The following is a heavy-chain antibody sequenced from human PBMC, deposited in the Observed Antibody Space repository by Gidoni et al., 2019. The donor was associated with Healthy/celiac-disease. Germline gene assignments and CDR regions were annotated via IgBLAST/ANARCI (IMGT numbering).Heavy chain of an antibody. V-gene: IGHV3-33*01. CDR1: GFTFSSYG. CDR2: IGYDGSNK. CDR3: ARDAPNDYGDYGRGDGAFDI. J-gene: IGHJ3*02. D-gene: IGHD4-17*01. Sequence: QVQLVESGGGVVQPGRSLRLSCAASGFTFSSYGMHWVRQAPGKGLEWVAVIGYDGSNKYYADSVKGRFTISRDNSKNTLYLQMNSLRAEDTAVYYCARDAPNDYGDYGRGDGAFDIWGQGTMVTVSS.